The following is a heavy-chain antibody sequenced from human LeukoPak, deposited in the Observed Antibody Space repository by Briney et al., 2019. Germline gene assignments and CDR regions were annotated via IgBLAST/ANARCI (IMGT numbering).Heavy chain of an antibody. CDR3: ARQKAPYAFDI. V-gene: IGHV4-59*08. CDR2: IYYSGST. CDR1: GGSISSYY. Sequence: PSETLSLTCTVSGGSISSYYWSWIRQPPGKGLEWIGYIYYSGSTNYNPSLKSRVTISVDTSKNQFSLKLSSVTAADTAVHYCARQKAPYAFDIWGQGTMVTVSS. J-gene: IGHJ3*02.